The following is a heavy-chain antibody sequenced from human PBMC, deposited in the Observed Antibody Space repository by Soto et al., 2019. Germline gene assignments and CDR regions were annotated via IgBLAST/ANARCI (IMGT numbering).Heavy chain of an antibody. CDR1: GYTFTSYD. CDR2: MNPNSGNT. CDR3: ARSRRLTYYYYYYMDV. Sequence: ASVKVSCKASGYTFTSYDINWVRQATGQGLEWMGWMNPNSGNTGYAQKFQGRVTMTRNTSISTAYMELSSLRSEDTAVYYCARSRRLTYYYYYYMDVWGKGTTVTVSS. J-gene: IGHJ6*03. V-gene: IGHV1-8*01. D-gene: IGHD2-8*01.